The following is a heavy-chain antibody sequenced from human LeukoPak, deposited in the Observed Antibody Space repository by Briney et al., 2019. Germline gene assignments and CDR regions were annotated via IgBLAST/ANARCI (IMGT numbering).Heavy chain of an antibody. J-gene: IGHJ5*02. CDR2: IYTSGST. CDR3: ARGQVGTGLQPTNWFDP. V-gene: IGHV4-4*07. Sequence: SETLSLTCTVSGGSISSYYWSWIRQPAGEGLEWIGRIYTSGSTNYNPSLKSRVTMSVDTSKNQFSLKLSSVTAADTAVYYCARGQVGTGLQPTNWFDPWGQGTLVTVSS. CDR1: GGSISSYY. D-gene: IGHD4-11*01.